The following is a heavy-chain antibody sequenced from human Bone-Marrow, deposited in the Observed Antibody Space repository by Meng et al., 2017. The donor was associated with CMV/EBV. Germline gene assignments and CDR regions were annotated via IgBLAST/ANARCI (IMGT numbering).Heavy chain of an antibody. J-gene: IGHJ4*02. D-gene: IGHD3-10*01. CDR2: IYYSGST. Sequence: SETLSLTCTVSGGSISSSSYYWGWIRQPPGKGLEWIGSIYYSGSTYYNPSLKSRVTISVDTSKNQFSLKLSSVTAADTAVYYCARHSGSGSSNDPLIDYCGQGTLVTASS. CDR1: GGSISSSSYY. V-gene: IGHV4-39*01. CDR3: ARHSGSGSSNDPLIDY.